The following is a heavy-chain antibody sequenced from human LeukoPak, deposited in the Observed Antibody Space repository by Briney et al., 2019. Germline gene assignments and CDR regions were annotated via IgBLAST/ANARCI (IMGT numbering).Heavy chain of an antibody. V-gene: IGHV4-34*01. CDR1: GGSFRGYY. J-gene: IGHJ5*02. D-gene: IGHD6-13*01. Sequence: SETLSLTCAVYGGSFRGYYWSWIRQPPGKGLEWIGEINHSGSTNYNPSLKSQVTISVDTSKNQFSLKLSSVTAADTAVYYCAREAIAAAGSRDWFDPWGQGTLVTVSS. CDR2: INHSGST. CDR3: AREAIAAAGSRDWFDP.